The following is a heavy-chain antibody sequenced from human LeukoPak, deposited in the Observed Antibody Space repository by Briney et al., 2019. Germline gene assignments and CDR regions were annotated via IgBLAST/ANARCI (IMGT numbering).Heavy chain of an antibody. CDR3: ARGVRRLRSSDY. Sequence: ASVKVSCKASGYTFTSYDINWVRQATGQGLEWMGWMSPNSGNTGYAQKFQGRVTMTRNTSISTAYMELSSLRSEDTAVYYCARGVRRLRSSDYWGQGTLVTVSS. CDR2: MSPNSGNT. J-gene: IGHJ4*02. V-gene: IGHV1-8*01. CDR1: GYTFTSYD. D-gene: IGHD5-12*01.